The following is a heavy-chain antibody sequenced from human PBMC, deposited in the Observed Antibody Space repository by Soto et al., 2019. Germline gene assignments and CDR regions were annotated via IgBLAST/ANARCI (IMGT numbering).Heavy chain of an antibody. Sequence: ASVKVSCKASGYTFTGYYMHWVRQAPGQGLEWMGWINPNSGGTNYAQKFQGRVTMTRDTSISTAYLELSSLRSADTAVYFCARPLRDRNFYHGLAVWGQGTTVTVSS. D-gene: IGHD3-22*01. CDR2: INPNSGGT. CDR3: ARPLRDRNFYHGLAV. J-gene: IGHJ6*02. CDR1: GYTFTGYY. V-gene: IGHV1-2*02.